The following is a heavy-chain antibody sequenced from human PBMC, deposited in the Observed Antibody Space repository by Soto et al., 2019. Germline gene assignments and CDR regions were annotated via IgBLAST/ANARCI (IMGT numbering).Heavy chain of an antibody. CDR3: ARHGYNYGGGYFDY. CDR1: GVTVSSNY. Sequence: EVQLVESGGGLVQPGGSLRLSCAASGVTVSSNYMSWVRQAPGKGLEWVSVIYSGGSTYYADSVKGRFTISRDNSKNTLYLQKNSLRAEYTAVYYFARHGYNYGGGYFDYWGQGTLVTVSS. J-gene: IGHJ4*02. CDR2: IYSGGST. D-gene: IGHD5-18*01. V-gene: IGHV3-66*04.